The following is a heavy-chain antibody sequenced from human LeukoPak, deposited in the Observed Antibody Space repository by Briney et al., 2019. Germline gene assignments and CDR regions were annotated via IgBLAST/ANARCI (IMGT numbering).Heavy chain of an antibody. CDR3: AKDVAVVTAIYYYYGMDV. J-gene: IGHJ6*02. Sequence: GGSLRLSCAASGFTFSSYAMSWVRQAPGKGLEWVSAISGSGGSTYYADSVKGRFTISRDNSKNTLYLQMNSLRAEDTAVYYCAKDVAVVTAIYYYYGMDVWGQGTTVTVSS. CDR2: ISGSGGST. D-gene: IGHD2-21*02. V-gene: IGHV3-23*01. CDR1: GFTFSSYA.